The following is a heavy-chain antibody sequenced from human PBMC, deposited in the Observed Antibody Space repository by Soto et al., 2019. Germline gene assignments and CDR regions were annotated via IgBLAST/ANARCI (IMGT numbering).Heavy chain of an antibody. J-gene: IGHJ6*02. D-gene: IGHD3-3*01. CDR2: INAGNGNT. Sequence: GASVKVSCKASGYTFTSYAMHWVRQAPGQRLEWMGWINAGNGNTKYSQKFQGRVTITGDTSASTAYMELSSLRSEDTAVYYCARDLTVLRFLEWWGGMDVWGQGTTVTVSS. V-gene: IGHV1-3*01. CDR3: ARDLTVLRFLEWWGGMDV. CDR1: GYTFTSYA.